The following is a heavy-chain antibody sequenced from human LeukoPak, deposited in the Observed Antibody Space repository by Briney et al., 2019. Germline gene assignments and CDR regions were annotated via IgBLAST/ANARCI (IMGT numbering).Heavy chain of an antibody. V-gene: IGHV3-38-3*01. CDR3: GTYSINNAREFQY. Sequence: GGSLRLSCAASGFTVSSNEMSWVRQAPGKGLEWVSSISGGSTYYADSRKGRFTISRDNAKNSLYLQMNSLGVDDTAVYYCGTYSINNAREFQYWGQGTLVTVPS. CDR2: ISGGST. D-gene: IGHD4-11*01. CDR1: GFTVSSNE. J-gene: IGHJ1*01.